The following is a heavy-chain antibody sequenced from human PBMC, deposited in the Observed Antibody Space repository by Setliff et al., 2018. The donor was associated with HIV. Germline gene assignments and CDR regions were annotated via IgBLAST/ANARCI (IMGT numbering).Heavy chain of an antibody. J-gene: IGHJ4*02. V-gene: IGHV1-3*01. Sequence: ASVKVSCKTSGYTFKSYDINWVRQAPGQRPEWMARINAGNGNREYSPKFQGRVTITADTSASTMYVELSSLRSEDTAVYYCARARWNDVSPLYYSDLWGQGTLVTVSS. CDR3: ARARWNDVSPLYYSDL. CDR1: GYTFKSYD. D-gene: IGHD1-1*01. CDR2: INAGNGNR.